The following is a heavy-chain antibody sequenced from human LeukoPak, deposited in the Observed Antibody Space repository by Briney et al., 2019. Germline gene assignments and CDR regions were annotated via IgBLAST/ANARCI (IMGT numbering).Heavy chain of an antibody. CDR1: GGSISSYY. V-gene: IGHV4-59*12. Sequence: SETLSLTCTVSGGSISSYYWSWIRQPPGKGLEWIGYIYYSGSTNYNPSLKSRVTISVDTSKNQFSLKLSSVTAADTAVYYCARSLSSVSSGANDYWGQGTLVTVSS. J-gene: IGHJ4*02. CDR3: ARSLSSVSSGANDY. CDR2: IYYSGST. D-gene: IGHD3-22*01.